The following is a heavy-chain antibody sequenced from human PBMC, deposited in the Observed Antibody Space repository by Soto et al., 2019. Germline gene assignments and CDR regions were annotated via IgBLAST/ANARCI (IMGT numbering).Heavy chain of an antibody. J-gene: IGHJ4*02. CDR2: ISSRGGTI. D-gene: IGHD4-4*01. V-gene: IGHV3-11*01. Sequence: QVQLVESGGGLVKPGGSLRLSCAASGFTFSDYSMTWIRQAPGKGLEWVAYISSRGGTIYYADSVKGRFTISRDNAKNSLYLQMNSLRAEDTALYYCARDPYFNYVFVSWGQGTLVTVSS. CDR1: GFTFSDYS. CDR3: ARDPYFNYVFVS.